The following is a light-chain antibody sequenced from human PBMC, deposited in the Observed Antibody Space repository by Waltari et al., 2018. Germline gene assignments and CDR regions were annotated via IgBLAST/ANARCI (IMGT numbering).Light chain of an antibody. Sequence: SYELTQPPSGSVSPGQTARTTCSGDAFPRHFAYWYQQKPGQALVLGIYKDTERPPGIPERFSGSSSRITDTLTIRGVQAEDGADYYCLSADSSGPYLYVFGTGTTVTVL. V-gene: IGLV3-25*03. CDR1: AFPRHF. CDR3: LSADSSGPYLYV. J-gene: IGLJ1*01. CDR2: KDT.